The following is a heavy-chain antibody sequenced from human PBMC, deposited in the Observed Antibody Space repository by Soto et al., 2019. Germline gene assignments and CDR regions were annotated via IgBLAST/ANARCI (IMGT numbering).Heavy chain of an antibody. Sequence: ASVKVSCTAPGYTFTSYYMHWVRQAPGQGLEWMGIINPSGGSTSYAQKFQGRVTMTRDTSTSTVYMELSSLRSEDTAVYYCARDWGLNRFGSIITFGTPDFDIWGQGTMVTVSS. V-gene: IGHV1-46*03. J-gene: IGHJ3*02. CDR1: GYTFTSYY. D-gene: IGHD3-16*01. CDR3: ARDWGLNRFGSIITFGTPDFDI. CDR2: INPSGGST.